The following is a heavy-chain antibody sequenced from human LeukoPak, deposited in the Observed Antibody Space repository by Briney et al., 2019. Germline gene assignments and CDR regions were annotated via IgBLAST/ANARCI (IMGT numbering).Heavy chain of an antibody. CDR2: ISWNSGSI. D-gene: IGHD3-22*01. J-gene: IGHJ4*02. CDR3: AKSANYYDSSGYLDY. Sequence: GGSLRLSCAASGFTFDDYAMHWVRQAPGKGLGWVSGISWNSGSIGYADSVKGRFTISRDNAKNSLYLQMNSLRAEDTALYYCAKSANYYDSSGYLDYWGQGTLVTVSS. CDR1: GFTFDDYA. V-gene: IGHV3-9*01.